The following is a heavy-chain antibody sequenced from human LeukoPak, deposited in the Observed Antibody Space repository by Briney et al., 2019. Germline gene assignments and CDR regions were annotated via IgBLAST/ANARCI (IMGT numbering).Heavy chain of an antibody. CDR3: AREERIVGATD. D-gene: IGHD1-26*01. Sequence: ASVKVSCKASGGTFSSYAISWVRQAPGQGLEWMGWISAYNGNTNYAQKLQGRVTMTTDTSTSTAYMELRSLRSDDTAVYYCAREERIVGATDWGQGTLVTVSS. V-gene: IGHV1-18*01. CDR1: GGTFSSYA. J-gene: IGHJ4*02. CDR2: ISAYNGNT.